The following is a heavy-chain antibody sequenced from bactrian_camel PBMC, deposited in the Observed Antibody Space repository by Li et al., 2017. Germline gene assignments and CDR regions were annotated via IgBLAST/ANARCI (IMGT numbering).Heavy chain of an antibody. CDR2: LYTGGSE. D-gene: IGHD6*01. CDR3: AAVGPGLSGLCLGDCGPYKY. Sequence: HVQLVESGGGSVQAGGSLRLSCVASGYAYRRDKSMGWFRQAPGKEREGVAGLYTGGSEYYADSVKGRFTISQDAGGNTLYLQMNSLQPEDTAVYYCAAVGPGLSGLCLGDCGPYKYWGQGTQVTVS. V-gene: IGHV3S55*01. CDR1: GYAYRRDKS. J-gene: IGHJ4*01.